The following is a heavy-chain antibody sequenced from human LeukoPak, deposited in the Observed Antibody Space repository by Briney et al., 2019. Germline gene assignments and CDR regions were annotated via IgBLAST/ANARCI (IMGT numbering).Heavy chain of an antibody. CDR3: ARDVGLYYYDSRGGDY. Sequence: GGSLRLSRAASGFTFSSYAMHWVRQAPGKGLEWMAVISYDGSNKYYADSVKGRFTISRDNSKNTLYLQMNSLRAEDTAVYYCARDVGLYYYDSRGGDYWGQGTLVTVSS. D-gene: IGHD3-22*01. J-gene: IGHJ4*02. CDR1: GFTFSSYA. V-gene: IGHV3-30-3*01. CDR2: ISYDGSNK.